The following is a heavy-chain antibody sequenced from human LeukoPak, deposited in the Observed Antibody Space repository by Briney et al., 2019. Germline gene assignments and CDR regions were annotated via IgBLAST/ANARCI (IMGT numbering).Heavy chain of an antibody. J-gene: IGHJ3*02. CDR1: GFTFSSYG. Sequence: GGSLRLSCAASGFTFSSYGMHWVRQAPGKGLEWVAVISYDGSNKYYADSVKGRFTISRDNSKNTLYLRMNSLRAEDTAVYYCAKDSSILPAAISAFDIWGQGTMVTVSS. CDR3: AKDSSILPAAISAFDI. V-gene: IGHV3-30*18. D-gene: IGHD2-2*02. CDR2: ISYDGSNK.